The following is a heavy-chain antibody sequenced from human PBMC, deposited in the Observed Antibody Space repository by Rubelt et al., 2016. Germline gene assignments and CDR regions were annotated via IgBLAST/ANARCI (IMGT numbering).Heavy chain of an antibody. CDR3: ARAQGSGSYYNGAYYYYGMDV. CDR2: IPIFGTA. Sequence: IPIFGTANYAQKFQGRVTITADKSTSTAYMELSSLRSEDTAVYYCARAQGSGSYYNGAYYYYGMDVWGQGTMVTVSS. D-gene: IGHD3-10*01. V-gene: IGHV1-69*06. J-gene: IGHJ6*02.